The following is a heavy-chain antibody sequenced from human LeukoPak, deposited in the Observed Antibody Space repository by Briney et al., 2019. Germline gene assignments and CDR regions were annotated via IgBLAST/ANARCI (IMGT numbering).Heavy chain of an antibody. CDR1: GYSFTSYW. J-gene: IGHJ3*02. D-gene: IGHD6-19*01. CDR3: ARPIAVAFDAFDI. CDR2: IYPGDSDT. Sequence: GESPKISCKGPGYSFTSYWIGWVRQMPGKGHEWMRIIYPGDSDTRYSPSFQGQVTNSADKSISTAYLQWSKLKARDTAIYYCARPIAVAFDAFDIGGQGTMVTVSS. V-gene: IGHV5-51*01.